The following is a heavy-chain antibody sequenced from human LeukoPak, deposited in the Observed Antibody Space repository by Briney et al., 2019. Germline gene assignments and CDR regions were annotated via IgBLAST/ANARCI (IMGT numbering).Heavy chain of an antibody. CDR1: GFTFSSYA. J-gene: IGHJ4*02. CDR3: ARDGEKQWLGPFDY. D-gene: IGHD6-19*01. CDR2: ISYDGSNK. Sequence: PGGSLRLSCAASGFTFSSYAMHWVRQAPGKGLEWVAVISYDGSNKYYADSVKGRFTISRDNSKNTLYLQMNSLRAEDTAVYYCARDGEKQWLGPFDYWGQGTLVIVSS. V-gene: IGHV3-30*04.